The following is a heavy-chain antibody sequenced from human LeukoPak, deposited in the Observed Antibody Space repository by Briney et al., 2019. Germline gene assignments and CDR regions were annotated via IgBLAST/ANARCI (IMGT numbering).Heavy chain of an antibody. CDR2: INHSGGT. V-gene: IGHV4-34*01. D-gene: IGHD3-10*01. Sequence: SETLSLTCAVYGVSLSGYSWTWLRQPPGKGLEWIGEINHSGGTSYNASLTSRVTISADTSQNQFSLKLRSVTAADTAVYYCARVYVTVVRGSWFDPWGQGTLVTVSS. CDR3: ARVYVTVVRGSWFDP. CDR1: GVSLSGYS. J-gene: IGHJ5*02.